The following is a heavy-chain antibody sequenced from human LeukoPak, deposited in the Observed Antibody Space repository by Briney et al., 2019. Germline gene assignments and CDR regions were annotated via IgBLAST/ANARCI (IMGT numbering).Heavy chain of an antibody. CDR2: IYYSGST. D-gene: IGHD4-17*01. CDR3: ARDVTVTTYFDAFDI. CDR1: GGSISSGGYY. J-gene: IGHJ3*02. Sequence: SETLSLTCTVSGGSISSGGYYWSWIRQHPGKDLEWIGYIYYSGSTNYNPSLKSRVTMSVDTSKNQFSLKLSSVTAADTAVYYCARDVTVTTYFDAFDIWGQGTMVTVSS. V-gene: IGHV4-61*08.